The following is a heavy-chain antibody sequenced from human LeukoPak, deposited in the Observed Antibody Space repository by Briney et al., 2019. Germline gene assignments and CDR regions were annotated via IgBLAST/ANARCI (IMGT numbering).Heavy chain of an antibody. Sequence: GGSLRLSCVASGFTISGSWMSWVRQAPGKGLEWVASIKQDGSDKNYVDSVKGRFNISRDNAKNSLYLQMNRLRAEDTAVYYCVRGGGNFDYWGQGTLVTVSS. J-gene: IGHJ4*02. D-gene: IGHD3-3*01. CDR1: GFTISGSW. CDR2: IKQDGSDK. CDR3: VRGGGNFDY. V-gene: IGHV3-7*05.